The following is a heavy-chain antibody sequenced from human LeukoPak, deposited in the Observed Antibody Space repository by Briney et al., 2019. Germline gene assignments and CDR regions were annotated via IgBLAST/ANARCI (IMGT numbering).Heavy chain of an antibody. V-gene: IGHV4-34*01. D-gene: IGHD5-12*01. J-gene: IGHJ4*02. Sequence: SETLSLTCAVYGGSFSGYYWSWIRQPPGKGLEWIGEINHSGSTNYNPSLKSRVTISVDTSKNQFSLKLSSVTAADTAVYHCARSRRLDYWGQGTLVTVSS. CDR3: ARSRRLDY. CDR2: INHSGST. CDR1: GGSFSGYY.